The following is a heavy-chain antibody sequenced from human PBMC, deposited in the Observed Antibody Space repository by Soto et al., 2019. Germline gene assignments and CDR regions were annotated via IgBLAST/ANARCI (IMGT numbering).Heavy chain of an antibody. J-gene: IGHJ4*02. CDR1: GFTVSSNY. CDR2: IHSDGST. Sequence: GGSLRLSCAASGFTVSSNYINWVRQAPGKGLEWISVIHSDGSTYYEDSVKGRFTISRDKSKNTIFLQMDSLRAEDTAVYYCARDPFGGDSDFDYWGQGALVTVSS. D-gene: IGHD3-16*01. CDR3: ARDPFGGDSDFDY. V-gene: IGHV3-66*01.